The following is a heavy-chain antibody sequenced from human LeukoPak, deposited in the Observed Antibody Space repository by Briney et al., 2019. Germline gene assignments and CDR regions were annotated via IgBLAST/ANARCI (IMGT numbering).Heavy chain of an antibody. D-gene: IGHD2-21*02. Sequence: GESLKISCKGSGSSFSTYWIAWVRPMPGKGLEWMGIIYPGDSDTRYSPSFQGQVTISADKSISTAYLQWSSLKASDTAMYYCARQGPPYCGGDCHAGDYWGQGTLVTVSS. J-gene: IGHJ4*02. CDR1: GSSFSTYW. V-gene: IGHV5-51*01. CDR3: ARQGPPYCGGDCHAGDY. CDR2: IYPGDSDT.